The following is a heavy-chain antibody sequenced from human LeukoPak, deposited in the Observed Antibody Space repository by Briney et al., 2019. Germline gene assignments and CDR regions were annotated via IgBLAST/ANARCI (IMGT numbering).Heavy chain of an antibody. CDR2: ISSTATTM. V-gene: IGHV3-48*03. CDR1: GFTFSSYE. CDR3: AREGGYYLRSIDY. D-gene: IGHD1-26*01. Sequence: GGSLRLSCAASGFTFSSYEMNWVRQAPGRGLEWVSYISSTATTMHYADSVMGRFTISRDNAKKSLYLQMNSLRAEDTAVYYCAREGGYYLRSIDYWGQGTLVTVSS. J-gene: IGHJ4*02.